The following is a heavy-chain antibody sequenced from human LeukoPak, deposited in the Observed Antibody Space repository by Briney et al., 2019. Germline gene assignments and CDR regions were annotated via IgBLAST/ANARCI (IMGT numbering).Heavy chain of an antibody. Sequence: GGALRLSCAASGFTFSDYYMNWIRQAPGKGLEWVSYISTSSSNTTYADSVKGRFTISRDNAKNSLYLQMNSLRAEDTAVYYCARIATKMTTHHFDYWGQGTLVTVSS. CDR3: ARIATKMTTHHFDY. D-gene: IGHD5-24*01. J-gene: IGHJ4*02. CDR2: ISTSSSNT. V-gene: IGHV3-11*06. CDR1: GFTFSDYY.